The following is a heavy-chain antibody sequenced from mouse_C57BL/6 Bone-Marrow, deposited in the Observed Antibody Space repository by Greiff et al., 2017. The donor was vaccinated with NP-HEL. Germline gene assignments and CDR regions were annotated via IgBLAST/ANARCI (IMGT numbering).Heavy chain of an antibody. CDR1: GYAFSSYW. D-gene: IGHD2-4*01. CDR3: ARRGFYYDYDWFAY. Sequence: VQLQQSGAELVKPGASVKISCKASGYAFSSYWMNWVKQRPGKGLEWIGQIYPGDGDTNYNGKFKGKATLTADKSSSTAYMQLSSLTSEDSAVYFCARRGFYYDYDWFAYWGQGTLVTVSA. V-gene: IGHV1-80*01. J-gene: IGHJ3*01. CDR2: IYPGDGDT.